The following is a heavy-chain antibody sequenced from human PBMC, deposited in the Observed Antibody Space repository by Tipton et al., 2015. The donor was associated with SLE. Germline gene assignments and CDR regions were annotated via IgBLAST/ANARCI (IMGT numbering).Heavy chain of an antibody. J-gene: IGHJ4*02. V-gene: IGHV4-34*01. Sequence: TLSLTCAVYGGSFSGYYWSWIRQPPGKGLEWIGEINHSGSTNYNPSLKSRVTISVDTSKNQFSLKLSSVTAADTAVYYCARGPTGYSSSWYDYWGQGTLVTVSS. CDR3: ARGPTGYSSSWYDY. CDR1: GGSFSGYY. CDR2: INHSGST. D-gene: IGHD6-13*01.